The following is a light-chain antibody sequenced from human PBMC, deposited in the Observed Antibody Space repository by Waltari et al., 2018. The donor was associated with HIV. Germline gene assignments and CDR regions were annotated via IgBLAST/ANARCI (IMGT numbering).Light chain of an antibody. CDR1: QSLLHQNGQNY. CDR2: LGS. J-gene: IGKJ1*01. CDR3: MHGQQTPV. Sequence: DIAMIQSPDSLAVSPGEAAPLSCSSSQSLLHQNGQNYLDWCIQRPGQAPELLIYLGSRRASGVPDRIAGSGSGTDFILRISRVEPEDVGVYYCMHGQQTPVFGQGTKVEV. V-gene: IGKV2-28*01.